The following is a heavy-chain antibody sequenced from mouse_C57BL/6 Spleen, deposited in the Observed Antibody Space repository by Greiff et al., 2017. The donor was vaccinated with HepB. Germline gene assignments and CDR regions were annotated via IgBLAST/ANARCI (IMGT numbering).Heavy chain of an antibody. CDR2: IYPGSGST. J-gene: IGHJ4*01. CDR1: GYPFTSYW. D-gene: IGHD3-1*01. V-gene: IGHV1-55*01. Sequence: VQLQQPGAELVKPGASVKMSCKASGYPFTSYWITWVKQRPGQGLEWIGDIYPGSGSTNYNEKFKSKATLTVDTSSSTAYMQLSSLTAEDSAVDYCARDTGGYDAMDYWGQGTSVTVSS. CDR3: ARDTGGYDAMDY.